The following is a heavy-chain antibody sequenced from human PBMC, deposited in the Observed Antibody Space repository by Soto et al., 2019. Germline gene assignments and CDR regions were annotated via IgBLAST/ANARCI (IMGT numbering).Heavy chain of an antibody. J-gene: IGHJ4*02. V-gene: IGHV3-33*01. CDR1: GFTFSSYG. D-gene: IGHD6-13*01. CDR3: ARDKSLIAAAGPXDY. CDR2: IWYDGSNK. Sequence: GGSLRLSCAASGFTFSSYGMHWVRQAPGKGLEWVAVIWYDGSNKYYADSVKGRFTISRDNSKNTLYLQMNSLRAEDTAVYYCARDKSLIAAAGPXDYWGQGTLVTVS.